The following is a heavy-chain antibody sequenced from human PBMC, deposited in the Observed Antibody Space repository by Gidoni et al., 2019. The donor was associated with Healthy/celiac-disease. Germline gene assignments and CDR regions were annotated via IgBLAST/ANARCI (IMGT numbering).Heavy chain of an antibody. J-gene: IGHJ4*02. CDR3: AKGAYGDYLGYYFDY. V-gene: IGHV3-43D*03. CDR2: ISWDGGST. CDR1: AFTFDDDA. D-gene: IGHD4-17*01. Sequence: VQLVESGGVVVQPGGSLRLSCAASAFTFDDDAMHGVRHAPGKGLEWVSLISWDGGSTYYVDSVKGRFTISRDNSKNSLYLQMNSLRAEDTALDYCAKGAYGDYLGYYFDYWGQGTLVTVSS.